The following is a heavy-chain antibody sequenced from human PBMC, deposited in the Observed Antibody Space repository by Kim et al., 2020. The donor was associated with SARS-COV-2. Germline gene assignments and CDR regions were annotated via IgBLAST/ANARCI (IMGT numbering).Heavy chain of an antibody. CDR3: ARAYCGGDCLPDY. Sequence: YNPSLKSRVTISVDTSKNQFSLKLSSVTAADTAVYYCARAYCGGDCLPDYWGQGTLVTVSS. J-gene: IGHJ4*02. D-gene: IGHD2-21*02. V-gene: IGHV4-39*01.